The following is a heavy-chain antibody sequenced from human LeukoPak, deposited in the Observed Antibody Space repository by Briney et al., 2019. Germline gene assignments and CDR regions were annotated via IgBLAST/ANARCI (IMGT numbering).Heavy chain of an antibody. J-gene: IGHJ5*02. CDR3: ARASHSSGFGPVAWFDP. CDR1: GGSISSYY. CDR2: IYTSGST. V-gene: IGHV4-4*07. Sequence: SETLSLTCTVSGGSISSYYWSWIRQPAGKGLEWIGRIYTSGSTNYNPSLKGRVTMSVDTSKNQFSLKLSSVTAADTAVYYCARASHSSGFGPVAWFDPWGQGTLVTVSS. D-gene: IGHD3-22*01.